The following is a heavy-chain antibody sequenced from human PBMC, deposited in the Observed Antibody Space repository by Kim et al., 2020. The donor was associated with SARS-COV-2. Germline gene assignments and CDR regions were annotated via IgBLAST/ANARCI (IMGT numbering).Heavy chain of an antibody. CDR3: ARGVPGVTTGCEFDY. D-gene: IGHD4-17*01. Sequence: SLNSRITISVDTSKNQFSLKLSSVTAADTAVYYCARGVPGVTTGCEFDYWGQGTLVTVSS. J-gene: IGHJ4*02. V-gene: IGHV4-59*09.